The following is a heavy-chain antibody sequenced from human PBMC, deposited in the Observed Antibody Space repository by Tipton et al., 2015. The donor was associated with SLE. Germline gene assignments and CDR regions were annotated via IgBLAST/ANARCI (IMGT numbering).Heavy chain of an antibody. Sequence: SLRLSCAASGFSLTGYGMHWVRQAPGKGLEWVTFIRSDGSHEFYADSVKGRFTISRDTSKNTLYLQMSSLRLDDTAVYYCAIHYGSGSYDYFDYWGQGTLVTVSS. D-gene: IGHD3-10*01. V-gene: IGHV3-30*02. CDR3: AIHYGSGSYDYFDY. CDR1: GFSLTGYG. J-gene: IGHJ4*02. CDR2: IRSDGSHE.